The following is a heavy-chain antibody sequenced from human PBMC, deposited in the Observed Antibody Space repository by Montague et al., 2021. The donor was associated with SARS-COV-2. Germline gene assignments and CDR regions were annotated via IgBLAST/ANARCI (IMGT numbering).Heavy chain of an antibody. J-gene: IGHJ4*02. CDR2: ISSSGSTK. V-gene: IGHV3-48*03. CDR1: GFTLSSYE. CDR3: ARVDRTSGGYQIDY. D-gene: IGHD3-10*01. Sequence: SLRLSCAASGFTLSSYEMNWVRQAPGKGLEWLSYISSSGSTKYYADSVKGRFTFSRDNAKNSLYLQLNSLRAEDTAVYYCARVDRTSGGYQIDYWGQGTLVTVSS.